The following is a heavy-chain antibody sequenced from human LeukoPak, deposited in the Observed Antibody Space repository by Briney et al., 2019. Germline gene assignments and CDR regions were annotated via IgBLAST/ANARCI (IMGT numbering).Heavy chain of an antibody. J-gene: IGHJ4*02. CDR2: INAGNGNT. CDR1: GYTFTSYA. Sequence: ASVKVSRKASGYTFTSYAMHWVRQAPGQRLEWMGWINAGNGNTKYSQKFQGRVTITRDTSASTAYMELSSLRSEDTAVYYCARAGGSCSSTSCYALFDYWGQGTLVTVSS. D-gene: IGHD2-2*01. V-gene: IGHV1-3*01. CDR3: ARAGGSCSSTSCYALFDY.